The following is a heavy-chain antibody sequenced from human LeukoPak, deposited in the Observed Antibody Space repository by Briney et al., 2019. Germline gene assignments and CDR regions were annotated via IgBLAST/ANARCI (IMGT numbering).Heavy chain of an antibody. D-gene: IGHD3-10*01. Sequence: SETLSLTCTVSGGSISSYYWSWIRQPPGKGLEWIGYIYYSGSTNYNPSLKSRVTISVDTSKNQFSLKLSSETAADTAVYYCARRGPLWFGEPYAFDIWGQGTMVTVSS. CDR1: GGSISSYY. CDR2: IYYSGST. J-gene: IGHJ3*02. V-gene: IGHV4-59*08. CDR3: ARRGPLWFGEPYAFDI.